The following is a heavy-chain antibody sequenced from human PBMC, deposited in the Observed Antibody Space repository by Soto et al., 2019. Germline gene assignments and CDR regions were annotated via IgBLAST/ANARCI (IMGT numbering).Heavy chain of an antibody. CDR3: AKRFTLFGEVKLSPDFDY. Sequence: EVQLLESGGGLVQPEGSLRLSCAASGFTFSSHAMSWVRQAPGKGLEWDSAISYSGTTTYYAESVKGRFTISRDNSKNTLYLQMNSLRVEDTAIYYCAKRFTLFGEVKLSPDFDYWGQGTLVTVSS. CDR1: GFTFSSHA. D-gene: IGHD3-3*01. J-gene: IGHJ4*02. V-gene: IGHV3-23*01. CDR2: ISYSGTTT.